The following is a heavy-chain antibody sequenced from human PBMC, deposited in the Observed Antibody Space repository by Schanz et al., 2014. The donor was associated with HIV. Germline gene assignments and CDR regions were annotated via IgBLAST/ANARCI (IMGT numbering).Heavy chain of an antibody. V-gene: IGHV4-34*02. D-gene: IGHD3-3*01. CDR3: AKLILFDNHDFWSGYPD. CDR1: GASFSDDY. Sequence: QVKLQQWGAGLLKPSETLSLICAVYGASFSDDYWTWIRQPPGKGLEWIGEIDHSGSTKYSPSLRSRVTISTDRSKKQFSLKLKSVTAADTAVYYCAKLILFDNHDFWSGYPDWGQGTLVTVSS. CDR2: IDHSGST. J-gene: IGHJ4*02.